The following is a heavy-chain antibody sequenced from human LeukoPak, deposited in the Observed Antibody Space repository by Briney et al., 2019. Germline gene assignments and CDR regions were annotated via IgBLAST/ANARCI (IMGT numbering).Heavy chain of an antibody. CDR1: GGSISSGGHY. Sequence: SETLSLTCTVSGGSISSGGHYWGWIRQHPGKGLEWIGHIYDSESSFSNPSLKSRVTISVDTSENQVSLKVTSVTAADTAVYYCARLQNRGFDYGYDDAFDVWGQGTMVTVSS. V-gene: IGHV4-31*03. CDR2: IYDSESS. J-gene: IGHJ3*01. D-gene: IGHD5-18*01. CDR3: ARLQNRGFDYGYDDAFDV.